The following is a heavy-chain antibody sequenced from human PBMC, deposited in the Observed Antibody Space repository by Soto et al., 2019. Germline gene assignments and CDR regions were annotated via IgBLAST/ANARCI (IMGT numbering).Heavy chain of an antibody. J-gene: IGHJ4*02. CDR2: ISSSSSTI. D-gene: IGHD3-22*01. CDR3: ARETYYYDSSGYYRFDY. V-gene: IGHV3-48*02. Sequence: PGGSLRLSCAASGFTFSSYSMNWVRQAPGKGLEWVSYISSSSSTIYYADSVKGRFTISRDNAKNSLYLQMNSLRDEDTAVYYCARETYYYDSSGYYRFDYWGQGTLVTVSS. CDR1: GFTFSSYS.